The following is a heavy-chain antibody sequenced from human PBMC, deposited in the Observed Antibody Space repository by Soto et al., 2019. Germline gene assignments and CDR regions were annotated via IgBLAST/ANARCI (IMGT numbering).Heavy chain of an antibody. CDR1: GNTFASHG. CDR2: ISGFNGRT. V-gene: IGHV1-18*01. Sequence: GPEVKKPGASVKVSCKASGNTFASHGFSWVRQAPGQGLEWMGWISGFNGRTNYALKFQGRVTLTTDTSTSTAYMELRSLRSDDTAVYFCARVDPRGVAVVRDYWGQGTLVTVSS. D-gene: IGHD3-10*01. CDR3: ARVDPRGVAVVRDY. J-gene: IGHJ4*02.